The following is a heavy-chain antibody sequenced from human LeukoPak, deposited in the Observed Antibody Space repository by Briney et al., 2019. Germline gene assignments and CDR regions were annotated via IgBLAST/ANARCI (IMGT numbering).Heavy chain of an antibody. CDR1: GFTLSDYT. D-gene: IGHD2-15*01. CDR3: ARAQGYFDC. CDR2: ISSTSSYI. V-gene: IGHV3-21*06. Sequence: GGSLRLSCAASGFTLSDYTMNWVRQAPGKGLEWVSSISSTSSYIYYADSLKGRFTISRDNAENSLYLQMNSLRAEDTAVYYCARAQGYFDCLGQGTLVTVSS. J-gene: IGHJ4*02.